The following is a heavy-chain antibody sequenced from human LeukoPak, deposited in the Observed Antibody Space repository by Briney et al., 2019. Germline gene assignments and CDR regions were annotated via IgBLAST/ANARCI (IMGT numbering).Heavy chain of an antibody. V-gene: IGHV3-48*03. D-gene: IGHD5-12*01. CDR2: ISCSGSTI. Sequence: GGSLRLSCAASGFTFSSYEMNWVRQAPGKGLEWVSYISCSGSTIYYADSVKGRFTISRDNAKNSLYLQMNSLRAEDTAVYYCARGSGYGFEYYFDYWGQGTLVTVSS. CDR1: GFTFSSYE. CDR3: ARGSGYGFEYYFDY. J-gene: IGHJ4*02.